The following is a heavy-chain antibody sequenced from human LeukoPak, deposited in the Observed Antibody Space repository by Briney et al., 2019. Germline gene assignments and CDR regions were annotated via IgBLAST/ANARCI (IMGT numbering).Heavy chain of an antibody. J-gene: IGHJ4*02. CDR1: GYSFTTYW. CDR3: ARQDSGSYSSTSPFGY. D-gene: IGHD1-26*01. CDR2: IYPGDSDT. V-gene: IGHV5-51*01. Sequence: GESLKISCKGSGYSFTTYWIGWVRQMPGKGLEWMGIIYPGDSDTRYSPSFQGQVTISVDKSISTAYLQWSSLKASDTAMYYCARQDSGSYSSTSPFGYWGQGTLVTVSS.